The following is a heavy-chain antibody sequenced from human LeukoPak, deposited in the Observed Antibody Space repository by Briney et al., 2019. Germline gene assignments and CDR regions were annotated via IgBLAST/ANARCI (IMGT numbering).Heavy chain of an antibody. D-gene: IGHD6-19*01. CDR3: AAPRGYSSGWYYYYGMDV. CDR1: GYTFTIYA. J-gene: IGHJ6*02. Sequence: ASVKVSCKASGYTFTIYAMHWVRQAPGQRLEWMGWINAGNGNTKYSQKFQGRVTITRDTSASTAYMELSSLRSEDTAVYYCAAPRGYSSGWYYYYGMDVWGQGTTVTVSS. V-gene: IGHV1-3*01. CDR2: INAGNGNT.